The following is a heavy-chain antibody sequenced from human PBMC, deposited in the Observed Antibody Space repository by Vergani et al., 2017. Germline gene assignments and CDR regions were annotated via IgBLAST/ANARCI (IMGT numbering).Heavy chain of an antibody. CDR2: IHPADADT. J-gene: IGHJ4*02. CDR1: GYSFTNYW. Sequence: EVQLVPSGAEVKKPGESLKISCQISGYSFTNYWIGWVRQMPGKGLEWMGIIHPADADTRYSPSFQGQVTISVDKSISTAYLQRSSLRASDSAMYYCARLYGRDSSGSKYFDYWGKGTLVTVSS. CDR3: ARLYGRDSSGSKYFDY. V-gene: IGHV5-51*01. D-gene: IGHD3-22*01.